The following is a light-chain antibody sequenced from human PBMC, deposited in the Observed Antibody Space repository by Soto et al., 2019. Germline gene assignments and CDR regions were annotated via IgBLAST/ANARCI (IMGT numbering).Light chain of an antibody. V-gene: IGKV4-1*01. CDR3: QQYYSDFYT. CDR2: WAS. Sequence: DIVMTQSPDSLAVSLGERATINCKSSQSVLYTSSNKNALAWYQQKPSQPPKLLIYWASSRQSGVPDRFSGSGSGTDFTLTINSLQAEDVAVYYCQQYYSDFYTFGQGTKLDIK. J-gene: IGKJ2*01. CDR1: QSVLYTSSNKNA.